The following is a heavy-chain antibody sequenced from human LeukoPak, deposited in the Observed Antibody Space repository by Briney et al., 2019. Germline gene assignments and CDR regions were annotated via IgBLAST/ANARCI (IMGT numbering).Heavy chain of an antibody. Sequence: SETLSLTCTVSGGSISSSTYYWGWIRQPPGKGLEWIGSVYYGGSTYYSPSLKSRVTISVDTSKNQFSLKLSSVTAADTAVYFCARAERYSGSFDYWGQGTPVSVSS. V-gene: IGHV4-39*07. CDR1: GGSISSSTYY. D-gene: IGHD1-26*01. CDR3: ARAERYSGSFDY. J-gene: IGHJ4*02. CDR2: VYYGGST.